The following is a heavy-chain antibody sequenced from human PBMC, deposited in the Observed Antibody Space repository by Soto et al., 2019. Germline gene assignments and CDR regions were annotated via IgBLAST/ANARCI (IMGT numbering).Heavy chain of an antibody. CDR2: ISWDGGST. CDR3: AKDIEWDCSSTSCYTSSNYGMDV. J-gene: IGHJ6*02. V-gene: IGHV3-43D*04. Sequence: PGGSLRLSCAASGFTFDDYAMHWVRQAPGKGLEWVSLISWDGGSTYYADSVKGRFTISRDNSKNSLYLQMNGLRAEDTALYYCAKDIEWDCSSTSCYTSSNYGMDVWGQGTTVTVSS. D-gene: IGHD2-2*02. CDR1: GFTFDDYA.